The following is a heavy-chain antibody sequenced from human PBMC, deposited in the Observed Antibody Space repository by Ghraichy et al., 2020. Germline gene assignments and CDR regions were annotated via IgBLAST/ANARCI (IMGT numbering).Heavy chain of an antibody. CDR3: ARHNKATMKYFDY. J-gene: IGHJ4*02. CDR1: GGSISSSSYY. V-gene: IGHV4-39*01. D-gene: IGHD5-12*01. CDR2: IYYSGST. Sequence: SETLSLTCTVSGGSISSSSYYWGWIRQPPGKGLEWIGSIYYSGSTYYNPSLKSRVTISVDTSKNQFSLKLSSVTAADTAVYYCARHNKATMKYFDYWGQGTLVTVSS.